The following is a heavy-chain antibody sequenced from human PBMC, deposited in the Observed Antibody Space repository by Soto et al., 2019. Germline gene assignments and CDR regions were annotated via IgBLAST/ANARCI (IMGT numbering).Heavy chain of an antibody. CDR3: AREGYDILTGYYKTYYYYGMDV. D-gene: IGHD3-9*01. Sequence: EVQLVQSGAEVKKPGESLKISCKGSGYSFTSYWIGWLRQMPGKGLEWMGIIYPGDSDTRYSPSFQGKVTISADKSISTAYLQWSSLKALDTAMYYCAREGYDILTGYYKTYYYYGMDVWGQGTTVTVSS. J-gene: IGHJ6*02. CDR2: IYPGDSDT. CDR1: GYSFTSYW. V-gene: IGHV5-51*03.